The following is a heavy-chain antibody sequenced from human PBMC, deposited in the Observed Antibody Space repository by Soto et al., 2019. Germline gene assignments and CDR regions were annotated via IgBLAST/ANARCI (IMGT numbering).Heavy chain of an antibody. CDR1: GFTFSSYW. J-gene: IGHJ4*02. CDR2: INSDGSST. Sequence: EVQLVESGGGLVQPGGSLRLSCVVSGFTFSSYWMYWVRQVPGKGLVWVSRINSDGSSTSYADSVKGRFTISRDNAKNTLYLQMNSLRAEDTAVYYCARNIAASGPGYWGQGTLVTVSS. D-gene: IGHD6-13*01. V-gene: IGHV3-74*01. CDR3: ARNIAASGPGY.